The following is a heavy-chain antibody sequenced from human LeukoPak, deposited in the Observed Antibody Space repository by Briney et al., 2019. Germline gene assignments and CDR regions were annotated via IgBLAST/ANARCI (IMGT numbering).Heavy chain of an antibody. Sequence: PGGSLRLSCAASGFTFRTYNMNWVRQAPGKGLEWVSSISGSSAYKYYADSVKGRFTISRDNAKNSLYLQMNSLRAEDTAIYYCARDPEGYYYGSGKPYYYGMDVWGQGTTVSVSS. CDR1: GFTFRTYN. D-gene: IGHD3-10*01. CDR3: ARDPEGYYYGSGKPYYYGMDV. V-gene: IGHV3-21*01. CDR2: ISGSSAYK. J-gene: IGHJ6*02.